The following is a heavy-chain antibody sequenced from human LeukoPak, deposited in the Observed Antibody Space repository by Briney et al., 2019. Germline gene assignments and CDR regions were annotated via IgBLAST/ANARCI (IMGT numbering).Heavy chain of an antibody. CDR3: ASWGGMTTVTTDAFDI. CDR2: ISGSGGST. J-gene: IGHJ3*02. V-gene: IGHV3-23*01. D-gene: IGHD4-17*01. Sequence: GGSLRLSCAASGFTFSSYAMSWVRQAPGKGLEWVSAISGSGGSTYYADSVKGRFTISRDNSKNTLYLQMNSLRAEDTAVYYCASWGGMTTVTTDAFDIWGQGTMVTVSS. CDR1: GFTFSSYA.